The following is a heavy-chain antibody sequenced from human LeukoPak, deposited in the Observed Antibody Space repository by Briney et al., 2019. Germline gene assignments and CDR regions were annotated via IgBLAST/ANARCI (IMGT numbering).Heavy chain of an antibody. Sequence: GGSLRLSCAASGFTFSSYAMHWVRQAPGKGLERVAVISYDGSNKYYADSVKGRFTISRDNSKNTLYLQMNSLRAEDTAVYYCARETMGAVMATGPSYYFDYWGQGTLVTVSS. J-gene: IGHJ4*02. CDR1: GFTFSSYA. CDR2: ISYDGSNK. CDR3: ARETMGAVMATGPSYYFDY. V-gene: IGHV3-30-3*01. D-gene: IGHD5-24*01.